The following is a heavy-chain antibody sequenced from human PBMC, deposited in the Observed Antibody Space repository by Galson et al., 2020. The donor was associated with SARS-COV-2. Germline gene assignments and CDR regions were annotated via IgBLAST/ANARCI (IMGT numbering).Heavy chain of an antibody. CDR1: GGSISSYY. V-gene: IGHV4-59*13. Sequence: SETLSLTCTVSGGSISSYYWSWIRQPPGKGLEWIGYIYYSGSTNYNPSLKSRVTISVDTSKNQFSLKLSSVTAADTAVYYCARDPSTTVVTPGYYGMDVWGQGTTVTVSS. CDR3: ARDPSTTVVTPGYYGMDV. J-gene: IGHJ6*02. D-gene: IGHD4-17*01. CDR2: IYYSGST.